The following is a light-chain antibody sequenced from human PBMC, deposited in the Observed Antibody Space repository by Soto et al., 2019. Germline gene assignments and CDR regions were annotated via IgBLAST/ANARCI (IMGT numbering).Light chain of an antibody. J-gene: IGKJ1*01. CDR1: QSVSSTF. Sequence: EIVLTQSPGCLSLSPGERATLSCRASQSVSSTFFAWYQQRPGQAPRLLMYGASSRATGIPERFRGSGSGTDFTLTISRLEPEDFAVYYCQQFDSSVTFGQGTKVEI. V-gene: IGKV3-20*01. CDR2: GAS. CDR3: QQFDSSVT.